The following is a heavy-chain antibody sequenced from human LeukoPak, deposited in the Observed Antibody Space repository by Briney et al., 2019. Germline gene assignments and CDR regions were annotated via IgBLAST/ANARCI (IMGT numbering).Heavy chain of an antibody. CDR1: AFTFSNAW. J-gene: IGHJ4*02. Sequence: GGSLRLSCAASAFTFSNAWMSWGRPAPGKGLEWGGRIKSKTAGGTSDYDSPVKGRFTISRADSKNTLYLQMNSPKTADTDVYYCTTDPCTIFGVVINFDYWGQGTLVTVSS. V-gene: IGHV3-15*01. D-gene: IGHD3-3*01. CDR2: IKSKTAGGTS. CDR3: TTDPCTIFGVVINFDY.